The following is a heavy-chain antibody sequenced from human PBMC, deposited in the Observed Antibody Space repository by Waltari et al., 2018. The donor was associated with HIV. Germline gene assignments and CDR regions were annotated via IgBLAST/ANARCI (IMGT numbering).Heavy chain of an antibody. CDR1: GGTITGGDLH. J-gene: IGHJ3*02. CDR3: ARADFWSGYYFAFDI. V-gene: IGHV4-30-4*08. D-gene: IGHD3-3*01. Sequence: QVHLQESGPGLVKPSQPLSLTCTVSGGTITGGDLHWCWTRQPPRKGREWIGNMYSTGTTYYIPSLESRGTIPLQTSNNPFSLRLNSGTAADPAVYYCARADFWSGYYFAFDIWGQGTMVTVSS. CDR2: MYSTGTT.